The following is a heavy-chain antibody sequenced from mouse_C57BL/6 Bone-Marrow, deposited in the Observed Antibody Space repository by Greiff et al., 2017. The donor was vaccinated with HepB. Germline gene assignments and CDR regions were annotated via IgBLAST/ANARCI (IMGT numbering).Heavy chain of an antibody. CDR3: ARARGDY. J-gene: IGHJ2*01. CDR2: ISYDGSN. CDR1: GYSITSGYY. V-gene: IGHV3-6*01. Sequence: ESGPGLVKPSQSLSLTCSVTGYSITSGYYWNWIRQFPGNKLEWMGYISYDGSNNYNPSLKNRISITRDTSKNQFFLKLNSVTTEDTATYYCARARGDYWGQGTTLTVSS.